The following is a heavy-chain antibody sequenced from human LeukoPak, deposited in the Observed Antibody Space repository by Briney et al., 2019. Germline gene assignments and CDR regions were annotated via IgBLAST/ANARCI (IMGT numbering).Heavy chain of an antibody. V-gene: IGHV3-21*04. D-gene: IGHD3-10*01. J-gene: IGHJ4*02. CDR1: GLTFSSYS. CDR2: ISSSSSYI. Sequence: GGSLRLSCAASGLTFSSYSMNWVRQAPGKGLEWVSSISSSSSYIYYADSVKSRFTISRGNAKNSLYLQMNSLRAEDTAIYYCAKILASGSGSYWGQGTLVLVSS. CDR3: AKILASGSGSY.